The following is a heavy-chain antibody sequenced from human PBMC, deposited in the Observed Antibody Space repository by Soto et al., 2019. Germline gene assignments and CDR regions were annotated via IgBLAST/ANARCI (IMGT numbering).Heavy chain of an antibody. J-gene: IGHJ4*02. Sequence: EVQLVESGGGLVQPGGSLRLSCATSGFTFSDHFVDWVRQAPGKGLEWIGRTKDKFYRLASQYGASVQCRFTISRDDSAHSLYLQIDGLKSEDTAVYYCSLIRGVMGYWGQGTLVTVSS. V-gene: IGHV3-72*01. CDR1: GFTFSDHF. CDR2: TKDKFYRLAS. D-gene: IGHD3-10*01. CDR3: SLIRGVMGY.